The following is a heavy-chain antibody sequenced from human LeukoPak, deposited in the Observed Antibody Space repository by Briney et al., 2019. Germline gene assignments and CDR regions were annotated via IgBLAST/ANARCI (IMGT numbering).Heavy chain of an antibody. V-gene: IGHV3-66*01. CDR2: IYTGGST. CDR1: GFTVSSNY. J-gene: IGHJ4*02. Sequence: GGSLRLSCAASGFTVSSNYMSWVRQAPGKALEWVSVIYTGGSTYYADSVKGRFTISRDNSKNTLYLQMNSLRAEDTAVYYCARVIAGIAVASLRYFDYWGQGTLVTVSS. CDR3: ARVIAGIAVASLRYFDY. D-gene: IGHD6-19*01.